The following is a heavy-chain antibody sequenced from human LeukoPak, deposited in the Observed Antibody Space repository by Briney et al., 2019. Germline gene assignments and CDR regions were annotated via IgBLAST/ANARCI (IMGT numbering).Heavy chain of an antibody. CDR2: SKNKSDGGTT. V-gene: IGHV3-15*01. J-gene: IGHJ3*02. CDR1: GFTFSHSW. D-gene: IGHD3-3*01. Sequence: GGSLRLSCAASGFTFSHSWMTWVRQAPGKGLEWVGRSKNKSDGGTTDYAAPVKDRFTISRDDSKNTLYLQMNGLKTEDTSVYYCTTAHTMSPRDAFDIWGQGTMVTVSS. CDR3: TTAHTMSPRDAFDI.